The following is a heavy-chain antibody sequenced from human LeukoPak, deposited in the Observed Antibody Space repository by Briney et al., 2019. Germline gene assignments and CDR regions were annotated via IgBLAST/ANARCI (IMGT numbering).Heavy chain of an antibody. J-gene: IGHJ4*02. Sequence: GGSLRLSCAASGFTFSSYAMHWVRQAPGKGLEYVSAISSNGGSTYYANSVKGRFTISRDNSKNTLYLQMGSLRAEDMAMYYCASGCSGGSCYSDWGQGTLVTVSS. V-gene: IGHV3-64*01. D-gene: IGHD2-15*01. CDR2: ISSNGGST. CDR1: GFTFSSYA. CDR3: ASGCSGGSCYSD.